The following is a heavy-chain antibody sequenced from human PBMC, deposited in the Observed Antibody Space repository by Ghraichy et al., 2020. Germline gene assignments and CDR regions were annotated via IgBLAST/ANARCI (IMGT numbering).Heavy chain of an antibody. Sequence: SETLSLTCTVSGGSISSGGYYWSWIRQHPGKGLEWIGYIYYSGSTYYNPSLKSRVTISVDTSKNQFSLKLSSVTAADTAVYYCARSPSTYYYDSSGPPLFDYWGQGTLVTVSS. CDR3: ARSPSTYYYDSSGPPLFDY. D-gene: IGHD3-22*01. J-gene: IGHJ4*02. CDR2: IYYSGST. V-gene: IGHV4-31*03. CDR1: GGSISSGGYY.